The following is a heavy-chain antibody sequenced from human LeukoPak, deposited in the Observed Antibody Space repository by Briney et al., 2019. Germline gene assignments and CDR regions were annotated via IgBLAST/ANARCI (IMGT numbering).Heavy chain of an antibody. CDR1: GFTFSSYS. Sequence: GGSLRLSCAASGFTFSSYSMNWVRQAPGKGLEWVLYISSSSSTIYYADSVKGRFTISRDNAKNSLYLQMNSLRAEDTAVYYCARDGVPAATPYHYYYYMDVWGKGTTVTVSS. CDR2: ISSSSSTI. CDR3: ARDGVPAATPYHYYYYMDV. J-gene: IGHJ6*03. D-gene: IGHD2-15*01. V-gene: IGHV3-48*01.